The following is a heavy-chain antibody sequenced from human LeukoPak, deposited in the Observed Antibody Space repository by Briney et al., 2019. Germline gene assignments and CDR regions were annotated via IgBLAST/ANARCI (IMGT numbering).Heavy chain of an antibody. CDR3: ATHREAVITSPLDY. CDR1: GFTFSSYA. V-gene: IGHV3-23*01. Sequence: GGSLRLSCAASGFTFSSYAMSWVRQAPGKGLEWVSAISGSGGSTYYADSVKGRFTISRDNSKNTLYLQMNSLRAEDTAVYYCATHREAVITSPLDYWGQGTLVTVSS. J-gene: IGHJ4*02. CDR2: ISGSGGST. D-gene: IGHD3-22*01.